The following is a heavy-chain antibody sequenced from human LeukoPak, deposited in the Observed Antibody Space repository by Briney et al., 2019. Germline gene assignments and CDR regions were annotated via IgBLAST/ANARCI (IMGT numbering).Heavy chain of an antibody. CDR1: GYTFTSYG. CDR2: INAYNGNT. V-gene: IGHV1-18*01. D-gene: IGHD3-3*01. CDR3: ARDVGTLFDIPPLDY. Sequence: ASVKVSCEASGYTFTSYGISWVRQAPGQGREWMGWINAYNGNTNYAQKLQGRVTMTTDTSTSTAYMELRSLRSDDTAVYYCARDVGTLFDIPPLDYWGQGTLVTVSS. J-gene: IGHJ4*02.